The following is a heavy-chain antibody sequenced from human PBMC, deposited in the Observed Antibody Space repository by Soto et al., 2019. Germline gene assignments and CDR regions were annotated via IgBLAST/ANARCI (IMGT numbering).Heavy chain of an antibody. D-gene: IGHD1-1*01. J-gene: IGHJ6*02. V-gene: IGHV3-30-3*01. CDR2: ISYDGSNK. Sequence: QVQLVESGGGVVQPGRSLRLSCAASGFTFSSYAMHWVRQAPGKGLEWVAVISYDGSNKYYADSVKGRFTISRDNSKNTLYLQMNSLRAEDTAVYYCSRDGVQLEWSDYYYGRDVWGQGTTVTVSS. CDR1: GFTFSSYA. CDR3: SRDGVQLEWSDYYYGRDV.